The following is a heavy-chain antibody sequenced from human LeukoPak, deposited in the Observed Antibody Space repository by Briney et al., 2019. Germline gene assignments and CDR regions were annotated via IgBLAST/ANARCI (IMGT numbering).Heavy chain of an antibody. J-gene: IGHJ4*02. Sequence: GGSLRLSCAASGFTVSSNYMSWVRQAPGKGLEWVSSISSSGSYIYYADSMKGRFTISRDNAKNSLYLQMNSLRAEDTAVYYCARSCYSVTTCGDYWGQGTLVTVSS. CDR1: GFTVSSNY. CDR2: ISSSGSYI. D-gene: IGHD5/OR15-5a*01. CDR3: ARSCYSVTTCGDY. V-gene: IGHV3-21*01.